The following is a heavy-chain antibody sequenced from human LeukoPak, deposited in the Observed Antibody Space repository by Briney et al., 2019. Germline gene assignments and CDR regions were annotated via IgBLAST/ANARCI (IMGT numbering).Heavy chain of an antibody. CDR2: VSYNGGT. Sequence: KTSETLSLTCTVSGGSLSSPNNYWGWLRQPPGGGLEWLGSVSYNGGTYYTPSLESRVTISVDTSKNQYSLKLISVTAADTAIYYCARQRSPCSGGACYFDYWGQGTLVTAAS. D-gene: IGHD2-15*01. CDR1: GGSLSSPNNY. CDR3: ARQRSPCSGGACYFDY. J-gene: IGHJ4*02. V-gene: IGHV4-39*01.